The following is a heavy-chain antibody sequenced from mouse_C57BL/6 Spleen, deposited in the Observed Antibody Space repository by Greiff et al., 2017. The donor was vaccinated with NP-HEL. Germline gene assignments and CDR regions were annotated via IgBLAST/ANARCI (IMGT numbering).Heavy chain of an antibody. Sequence: QVQLQQSGAELVRPGSSVKLSCKASGYTFTSYWMHWVKQRPIQGLEWIGNIDPSDSETHYNQKFKDKATLTVDKSSSTAYMQLSSLTSEDSAVYYCARWGNYPYYFDYWGQGTTLTVSS. D-gene: IGHD2-1*01. CDR2: IDPSDSET. V-gene: IGHV1-52*01. CDR3: ARWGNYPYYFDY. CDR1: GYTFTSYW. J-gene: IGHJ2*01.